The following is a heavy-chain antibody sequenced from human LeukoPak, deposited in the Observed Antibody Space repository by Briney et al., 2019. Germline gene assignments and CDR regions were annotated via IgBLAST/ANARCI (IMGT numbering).Heavy chain of an antibody. CDR1: GDSVSSNSAA. V-gene: IGHV6-1*01. J-gene: IGHJ4*02. CDR3: ARAGTRLWFGELPDLFDY. D-gene: IGHD3-10*01. CDR2: TYYRSKWYN. Sequence: SQTLSLTCAISGDSVSSNSAAWNWIRQSPSRGLEWLGRTYYRSKWYNDYAVSVKSRITINPETSKNQFSLQLNSVTPEDTAVYYCARAGTRLWFGELPDLFDYWGQGTLVTVSS.